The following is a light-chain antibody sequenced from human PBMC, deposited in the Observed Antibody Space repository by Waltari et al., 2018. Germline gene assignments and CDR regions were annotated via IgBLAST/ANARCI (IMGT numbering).Light chain of an antibody. J-gene: IGLJ3*02. CDR1: ASDVAAYNF. V-gene: IGLV2-11*01. CDR2: DVT. CDR3: CSYAGSNIFVL. Sequence: QSALTQPRSVSGSPGQSVTIPCPGTASDVAAYNFVSWYQHHPGRAPKLIIYDVTKRPSGVPDRFFGSKSGSTASLTVSGIQAEDEADYYCCSYAGSNIFVLFGGGTTLTVL.